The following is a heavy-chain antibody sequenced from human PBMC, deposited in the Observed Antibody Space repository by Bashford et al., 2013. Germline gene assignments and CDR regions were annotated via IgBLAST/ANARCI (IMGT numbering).Heavy chain of an antibody. V-gene: IGHV1-69*13. Sequence: SVKVSCKASGGTFSSYAISWVRQAPGQGLEWMGGIIPIFGTANYAQKFQGRVTITADESTSTAYMELSSLRSEDTAVYYCAREGGHCSRTSCYTFDYWGQGTMVTSPQ. D-gene: IGHD2-2*02. CDR2: IIPIFGTA. CDR3: AREGGHCSRTSCYTFDY. J-gene: IGHJ4*02. CDR1: GGTFSSYA.